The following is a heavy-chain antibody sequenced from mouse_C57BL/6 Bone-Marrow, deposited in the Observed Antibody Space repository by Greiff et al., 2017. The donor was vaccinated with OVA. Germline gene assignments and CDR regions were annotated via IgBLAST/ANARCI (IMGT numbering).Heavy chain of an antibody. V-gene: IGHV1-78*01. Sequence: VQLQESDAELVKPGASVKISCKVSGYTFTDHTIHWMKQRPEQGLEWIGYIYPRDGSTKYNEKFKGKATLTADKSSSTAYMQLSSLTSEDTAVYYCTWYYGSRFYAMDYWGQGTSVTVSS. CDR3: TWYYGSRFYAMDY. CDR2: IYPRDGST. D-gene: IGHD1-1*01. J-gene: IGHJ4*01. CDR1: GYTFTDHT.